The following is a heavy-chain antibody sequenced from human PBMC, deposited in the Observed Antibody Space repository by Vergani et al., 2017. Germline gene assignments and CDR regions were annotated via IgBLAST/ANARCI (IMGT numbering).Heavy chain of an antibody. D-gene: IGHD6-6*01. Sequence: QVQLVQSGAEVKKPGASVKVSCKASVYTFTGYYMHWVRQAPGQGLEWMGWINPNSGGTNYAQKFQGRVTMTRDTSISTAYMELSRLRSDDTAVYYCARDRLLSIAARRGKYYFDYWGQGTLVTVSS. CDR2: INPNSGGT. V-gene: IGHV1-2*02. CDR1: VYTFTGYY. J-gene: IGHJ4*02. CDR3: ARDRLLSIAARRGKYYFDY.